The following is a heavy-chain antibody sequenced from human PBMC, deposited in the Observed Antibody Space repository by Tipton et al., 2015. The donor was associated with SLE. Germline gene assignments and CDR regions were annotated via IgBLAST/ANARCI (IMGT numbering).Heavy chain of an antibody. CDR2: IYDSGS. Sequence: LRLSCIVSGGSINDYYWGWIRQSPGKGLEWIASIYDSGSNYNPSLKNRATISLDTSKSQFSLRLTPVTAADTAVYYCTGVGSGPGTDYWGQGTLVTVSS. CDR1: GGSINDYY. CDR3: TGVGSGPGTDY. D-gene: IGHD6-13*01. J-gene: IGHJ4*02. V-gene: IGHV4-59*01.